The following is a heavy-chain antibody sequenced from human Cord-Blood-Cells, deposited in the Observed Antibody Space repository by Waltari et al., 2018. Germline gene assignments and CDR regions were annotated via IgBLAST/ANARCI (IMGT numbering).Heavy chain of an antibody. CDR2: FDTEDGET. Sequence: QVQLVQSGAEVKKPGASVKVSCKVSGYTLTELSMHWVRQAPGKGLEWMGGFDTEDGETINAQKFQGRVTMTEDTSTDTAYMELSSLRSEDTAVYYCATADQTYYYGSGSLYYFDYWGQGTLVTVSS. D-gene: IGHD3-10*01. J-gene: IGHJ4*02. V-gene: IGHV1-24*01. CDR3: ATADQTYYYGSGSLYYFDY. CDR1: GYTLTELS.